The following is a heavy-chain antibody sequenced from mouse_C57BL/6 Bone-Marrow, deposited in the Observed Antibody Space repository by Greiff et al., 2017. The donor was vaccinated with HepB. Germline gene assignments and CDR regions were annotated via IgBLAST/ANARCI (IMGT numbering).Heavy chain of an antibody. CDR2: ISSGGDYI. V-gene: IGHV5-9-1*02. J-gene: IGHJ2*01. Sequence: EVNVVESGEGLVKPGGSLKLSCAASGFTFSSYAMSWVRQTPEKRLEWVAYISSGGDYIYYADTVKGRFTISRDNARNTLYLQMSSLKSEDTAMYYCTREHYSNYLYYFDYWGQGTTLTVSS. CDR3: TREHYSNYLYYFDY. D-gene: IGHD2-5*01. CDR1: GFTFSSYA.